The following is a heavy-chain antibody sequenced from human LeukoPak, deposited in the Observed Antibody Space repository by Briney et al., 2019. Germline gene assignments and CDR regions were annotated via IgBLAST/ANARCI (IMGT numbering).Heavy chain of an antibody. CDR1: GFTFSSYC. J-gene: IGHJ4*02. D-gene: IGHD3-3*01. CDR3: ARGAAVRDFWSGYYTGDEGDY. V-gene: IGHV3-7*01. CDR2: IKQDGSEK. Sequence: GGSLRLSCAASGFTFSSYCMSWVRQAPGKGLEWVANIKQDGSEKYYVDSVKGRFTISRDNAKNSLYLQMNSLRAEDTAVYYCARGAAVRDFWSGYYTGDEGDYWGQGTLVTVSS.